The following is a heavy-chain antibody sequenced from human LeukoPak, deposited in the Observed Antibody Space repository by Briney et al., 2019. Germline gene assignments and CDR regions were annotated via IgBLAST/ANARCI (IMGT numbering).Heavy chain of an antibody. J-gene: IGHJ6*03. V-gene: IGHV3-11*01. Sequence: GGSLRLSCAASGSTFSNHYMTWVRQAPGKGLEWISYISGSASSTFHADSVKGRFTISRDKSKSTLYLQLNSLRAEDTALYYCAKDFLGNGERPYYMDVWGKGTTVTVSS. D-gene: IGHD1-1*01. CDR2: ISGSASST. CDR1: GSTFSNHY. CDR3: AKDFLGNGERPYYMDV.